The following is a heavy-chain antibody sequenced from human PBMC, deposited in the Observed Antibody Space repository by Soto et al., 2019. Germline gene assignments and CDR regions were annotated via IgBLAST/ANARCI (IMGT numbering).Heavy chain of an antibody. D-gene: IGHD3-3*01. V-gene: IGHV1-69*06. CDR3: ARVQKIFGVQGLFDY. CDR2: IIPIFGTV. J-gene: IGHJ4*02. Sequence: GASVKVSCKASGGTFSSYAISWVRQAPGQGLEWMGGIIPIFGTVNYAQKFQGRVTITADKSTSTAYMELSSLRSEDTAVYYCARVQKIFGVQGLFDYWGQGTLVTVSS. CDR1: GGTFSSYA.